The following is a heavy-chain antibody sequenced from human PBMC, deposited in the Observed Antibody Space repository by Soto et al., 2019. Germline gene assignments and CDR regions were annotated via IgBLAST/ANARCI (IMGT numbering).Heavy chain of an antibody. CDR2: MSYDETIK. D-gene: IGHD6-6*01. Sequence: QVQLVESGGGVVQPGRSLRLSCAASGFTFSSSAMHWVRQAPGKGLEWVAVMSYDETIKYYSESVKGRFTISRDNSKNTLYLEMNSLGDEDTALYYCARDPSRLSLYGMDVWGQGTTVTVSS. V-gene: IGHV3-33*01. CDR1: GFTFSSSA. J-gene: IGHJ6*02. CDR3: ARDPSRLSLYGMDV.